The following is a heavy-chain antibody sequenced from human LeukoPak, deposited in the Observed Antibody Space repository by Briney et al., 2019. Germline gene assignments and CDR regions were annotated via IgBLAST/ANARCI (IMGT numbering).Heavy chain of an antibody. V-gene: IGHV3-21*01. CDR2: ISSSSSYI. CDR3: ARAASIPDHGGNSGTFDI. D-gene: IGHD4-23*01. J-gene: IGHJ3*02. Sequence: GGSPRLSCAASGFTFSSYSMNWVRQAPGKGLEWVSSISSSSSYIYYADSVKGRFTISRDNAKNSLYLQMNSLRAEDTAVYYCARAASIPDHGGNSGTFDIWGQGTMVTVSS. CDR1: GFTFSSYS.